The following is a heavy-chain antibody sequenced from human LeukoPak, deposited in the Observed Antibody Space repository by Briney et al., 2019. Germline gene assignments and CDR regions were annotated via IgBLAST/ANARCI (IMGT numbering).Heavy chain of an antibody. J-gene: IGHJ4*02. D-gene: IGHD5-18*01. V-gene: IGHV4-59*08. CDR2: IYYSGST. Sequence: PSETLSLTCTVSGGSISSYYWSWIRQPPGKGLEWIGYIYYSGSTNYNPSLKSRATISVDTSKNQFSLKLSSVTAADTAVYYCARLVYSYGSTTFDYWGQGTLVTVSS. CDR1: GGSISSYY. CDR3: ARLVYSYGSTTFDY.